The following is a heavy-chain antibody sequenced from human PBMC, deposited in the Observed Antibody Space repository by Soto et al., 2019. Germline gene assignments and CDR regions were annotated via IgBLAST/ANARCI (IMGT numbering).Heavy chain of an antibody. Sequence: QVQLVESGGGVVQPGRSLRLSCAASGFTFSSYGMHWVRQAPGKGLEWVAVISFDGSNKYYAEYVKGQFTISRDNSKNTQKRQMTSQRAEDTDVYYCANGGYLGYRSIKGYWGQGTLVTVSS. CDR2: ISFDGSNK. J-gene: IGHJ4*02. CDR3: ANGGYLGYRSIKGY. CDR1: GFTFSSYG. D-gene: IGHD5-12*01. V-gene: IGHV3-30*18.